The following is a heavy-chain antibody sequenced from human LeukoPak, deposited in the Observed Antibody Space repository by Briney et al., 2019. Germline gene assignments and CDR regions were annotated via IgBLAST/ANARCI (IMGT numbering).Heavy chain of an antibody. D-gene: IGHD1-26*01. Sequence: GGSLRLSCAASGFTFSSYWMHWVRQAPGKGLVWVSNINSDGSTTTYADSVKGRFTISRDNAKNTLYLQMNSLRAEDTAVYYCAKPDYSGSLISDYWGQGTLVSVSS. CDR1: GFTFSSYW. J-gene: IGHJ4*02. CDR2: INSDGSTT. V-gene: IGHV3-74*01. CDR3: AKPDYSGSLISDY.